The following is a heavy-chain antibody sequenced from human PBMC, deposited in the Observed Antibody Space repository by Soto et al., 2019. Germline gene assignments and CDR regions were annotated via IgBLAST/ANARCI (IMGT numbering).Heavy chain of an antibody. CDR1: XGSXXXXXXX. D-gene: IGHD3-3*01. Sequence: SETLSLTXTXSXGSXXXXXXXXXXXXXXXGKGLEWIGYIYYSGSTYYNPSLKSRVTISVDTSKNQFSLKLSSVTAADTAVYYCAREDYDFWSGRWRFDPWGQGTLVTVSS. V-gene: IGHV4-31*02. J-gene: IGHJ5*02. CDR3: AREDYDFWSGRWRFDP. CDR2: IYYSGST.